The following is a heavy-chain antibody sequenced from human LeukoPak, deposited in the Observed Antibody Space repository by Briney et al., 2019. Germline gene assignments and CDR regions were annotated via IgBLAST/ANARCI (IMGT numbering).Heavy chain of an antibody. CDR1: GGSISSYY. V-gene: IGHV4-4*07. D-gene: IGHD2-21*02. CDR3: ARGPYCGGDCYFAY. Sequence: SETLSLTCTVSGGSISSYYWSWIRQPAGKGLEWIGRIYTSGSTYYNPSLKSRVTMSVDTSKNQFSLKLSSVTATDTAVYFCARGPYCGGDCYFAYWGQGTLVTVSS. CDR2: IYTSGST. J-gene: IGHJ4*02.